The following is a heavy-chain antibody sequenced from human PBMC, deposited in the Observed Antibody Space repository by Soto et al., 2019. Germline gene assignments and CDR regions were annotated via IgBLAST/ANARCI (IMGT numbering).Heavy chain of an antibody. CDR1: GASISGGDYY. D-gene: IGHD2-21*01. V-gene: IGHV4-30-4*01. Sequence: SETLSLTCTVSGASISGGDYYWSWVRQPPGKGLEWIGYIYHSGSAYYKPSLKSRVTITLATSKNQFSLRLTSVTAADTALYYCAREVNKVKETDAFDLWGQGTMVTVSS. CDR2: IYHSGSA. J-gene: IGHJ3*01. CDR3: AREVNKVKETDAFDL.